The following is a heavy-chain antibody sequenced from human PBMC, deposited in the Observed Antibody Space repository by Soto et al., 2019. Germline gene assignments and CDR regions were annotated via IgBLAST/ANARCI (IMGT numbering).Heavy chain of an antibody. J-gene: IGHJ6*02. V-gene: IGHV1-69*06. CDR1: GGTFSRYA. Sequence: SVKVSCKASGGTFSRYAISWVRQAPGQGLEWMGGIIPIFGTANYAQKFQGRVTITADKSTSTAYMELSSLRSEDTAVYYCAREVVVVVAATRYYYYYYGMGVWGQGTTVTVSS. CDR2: IIPIFGTA. CDR3: AREVVVVVAATRYYYYYYGMGV. D-gene: IGHD2-15*01.